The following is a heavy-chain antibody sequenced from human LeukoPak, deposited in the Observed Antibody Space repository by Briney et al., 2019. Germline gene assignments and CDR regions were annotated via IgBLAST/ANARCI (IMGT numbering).Heavy chain of an antibody. CDR2: ISSSGSTI. CDR3: APLLRTGY. Sequence: GGSLRLSCAASGFTFSSYEMNWVRQAPGKGLEWLSYISSSGSTIYYADSVKGRFTVSRDNAKNSLFLQMNSLRAEDTALYYCAPLLRTGYWGQGTVVTVSS. V-gene: IGHV3-48*03. CDR1: GFTFSSYE. J-gene: IGHJ4*02.